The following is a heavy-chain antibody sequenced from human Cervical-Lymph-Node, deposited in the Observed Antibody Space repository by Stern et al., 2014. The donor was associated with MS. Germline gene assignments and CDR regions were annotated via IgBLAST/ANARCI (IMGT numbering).Heavy chain of an antibody. J-gene: IGHJ4*02. Sequence: EVQLVESGGLLVQPGGSLRLSCAASGLTFPNYAMNWVRQAPGKGLEWVSSIPGNGGRTYYADSVKGRFSISRDNSTNTLYLQMNSRRAEDTAEYYWAKGEYSSSKPTIDYWGQGTLVTVSS. V-gene: IGHV3-23*04. CDR1: GLTFPNYA. CDR3: AKGEYSSSKPTIDY. D-gene: IGHD6-6*01. CDR2: IPGNGGRT.